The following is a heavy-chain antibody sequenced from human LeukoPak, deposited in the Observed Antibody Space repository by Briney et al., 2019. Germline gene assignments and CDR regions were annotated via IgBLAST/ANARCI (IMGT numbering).Heavy chain of an antibody. V-gene: IGHV1-24*01. CDR3: ATGRRRLDILGATIADY. J-gene: IGHJ4*02. Sequence: ASLKLSCEVSGYTLTELSMHWVRQAPGKGLEWMGGFDPKDGETIYAQKFQGRVTMTEDTSTGTAYMELSSLRSEDTAVYYCATGRRRLDILGATIADYWGQGTLVTVSS. CDR1: GYTLTELS. CDR2: FDPKDGET. D-gene: IGHD1-26*01.